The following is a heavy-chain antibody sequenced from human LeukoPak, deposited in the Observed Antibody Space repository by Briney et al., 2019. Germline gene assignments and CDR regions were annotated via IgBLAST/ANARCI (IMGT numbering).Heavy chain of an antibody. D-gene: IGHD3-3*01. Sequence: KPSETLSLTCTVSGGSLSSGSYYWSWIRQPPGKGLEWIGYIYYSGSTNYNPSLKSRVTISVDTSKNQFALKLSSVTAADTAVFYCARVASGYDVFDIWGQGTMVTVSS. V-gene: IGHV4-61*01. CDR3: ARVASGYDVFDI. J-gene: IGHJ3*02. CDR2: IYYSGST. CDR1: GGSLSSGSYY.